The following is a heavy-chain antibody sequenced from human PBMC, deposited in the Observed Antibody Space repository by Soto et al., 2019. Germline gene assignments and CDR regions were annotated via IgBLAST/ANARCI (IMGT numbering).Heavy chain of an antibody. CDR1: GCSFTTYW. J-gene: IGHJ4*02. D-gene: IGHD2-15*01. CDR2: FYPGDSNI. Sequence: GESLKISGKGSGCSFTTYWIGWVRQMPGRGLEWMGMFYPGDSNIKYSPSFQGQVTISADKSISTAYLQWSSLKASDTAMYYCTRSRGYCSANSCLDFDYWGQGTLVTVSS. V-gene: IGHV5-51*01. CDR3: TRSRGYCSANSCLDFDY.